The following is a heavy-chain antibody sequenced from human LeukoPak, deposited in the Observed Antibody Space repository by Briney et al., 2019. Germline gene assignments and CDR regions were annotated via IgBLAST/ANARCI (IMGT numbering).Heavy chain of an antibody. V-gene: IGHV4-34*01. CDR1: GGSFSGYY. J-gene: IGHJ4*02. D-gene: IGHD3-9*01. CDR3: ARLLLYDILTGYPSRDY. CDR2: INHSGST. Sequence: SETLSLTCAVYGGSFSGYYWSWIRQPPGKWLEWIGEINHSGSTNYNPSLKSRVTISVDTSKNQFSLKLSSVTAADTAVYYCARLLLYDILTGYPSRDYWGQGTLVTVSS.